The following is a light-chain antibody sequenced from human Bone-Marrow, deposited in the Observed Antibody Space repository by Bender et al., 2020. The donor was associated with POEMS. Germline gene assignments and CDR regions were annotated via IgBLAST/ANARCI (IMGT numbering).Light chain of an antibody. Sequence: QSALTQPASVSGSPGQSITISCTGTSSDVGGYDLVSWYQQHPGKVPKLLISEVTKRPSGVSNRFSGSKSGNTASLTISGLQADDEADYYCCSYFFSLVIFGGGTKVTV. J-gene: IGLJ2*01. CDR1: SSDVGGYDL. V-gene: IGLV2-23*02. CDR3: CSYFFSLVI. CDR2: EVT.